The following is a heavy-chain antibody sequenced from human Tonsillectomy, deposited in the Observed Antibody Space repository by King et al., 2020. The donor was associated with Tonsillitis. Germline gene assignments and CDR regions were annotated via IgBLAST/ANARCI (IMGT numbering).Heavy chain of an antibody. CDR1: GFTFGDYV. D-gene: IGHD5-18*01. V-gene: IGHV3-49*03. J-gene: IGHJ6*03. CDR3: ALFVDTALPREVYYFYYFMDV. Sequence: VQLVESGGGLVQPGRSLRLSCTASGFTFGDYVMSWFRPAPGKGLEWVGSIRSKAYGGTTEYAASVIGRFTISRDDFKSIASLQMSSLKVEDTAVYYCALFVDTALPREVYYFYYFMDVWGKGTTVTVSS. CDR2: IRSKAYGGTT.